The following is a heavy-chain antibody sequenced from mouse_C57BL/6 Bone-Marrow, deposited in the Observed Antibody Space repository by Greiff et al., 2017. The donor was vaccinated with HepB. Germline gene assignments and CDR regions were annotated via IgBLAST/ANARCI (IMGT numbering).Heavy chain of an antibody. V-gene: IGHV1-50*01. CDR2: IDPSDSYT. CDR3: ARTDNSNCVVTIDFDY. D-gene: IGHD2-12*01. CDR1: GYTFTSYW. Sequence: VQLQQPGAELVKPGASVKLSCKASGYTFTSYWMQWVKQRPGQGLEWIGEIDPSDSYTNYNQKFKGKATLTVDTSSSTAYMQLSSLTSEDSAVYYCARTDNSNCVVTIDFDYWGQGTTLTVSS. J-gene: IGHJ2*01.